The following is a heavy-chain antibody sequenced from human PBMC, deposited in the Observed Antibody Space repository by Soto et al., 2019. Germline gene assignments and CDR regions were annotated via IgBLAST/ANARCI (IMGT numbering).Heavy chain of an antibody. CDR1: GFTFSTYS. V-gene: IGHV3-21*01. CDR2: ISSSSTYI. J-gene: IGHJ6*02. CDR3: AGEPMYYYGLDV. Sequence: PGGSLRLSCAASGFTFSTYSMNWVRQAPGKGLEWVSSISSSSTYIYYSDSVKGRFTISRDNAKNSLYLQMNSLRAEDTAVYYCAGEPMYYYGLDVWGQGTTVTVS. D-gene: IGHD3-10*01.